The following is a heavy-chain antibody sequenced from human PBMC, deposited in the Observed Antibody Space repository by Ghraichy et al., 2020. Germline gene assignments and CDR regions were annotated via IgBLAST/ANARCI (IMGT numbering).Heavy chain of an antibody. CDR1: GGSISSSSYY. Sequence: SETLSLTCTVSGGSISSSSYYWGWIRQPPGKGLEWIGSIYYSGSTYYNPSLKSRVTISVDTSKNQFSLKLSSVTAADTAVYYCARHDIRWPVYYWGQGTLVTVSS. D-gene: IGHD4-23*01. J-gene: IGHJ4*02. CDR2: IYYSGST. V-gene: IGHV4-39*01. CDR3: ARHDIRWPVYY.